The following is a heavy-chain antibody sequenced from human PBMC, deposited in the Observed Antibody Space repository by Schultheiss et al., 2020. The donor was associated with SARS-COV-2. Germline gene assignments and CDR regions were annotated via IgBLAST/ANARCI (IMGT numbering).Heavy chain of an antibody. Sequence: GSLRLSCTVSGGSVSSGSYYWSWIRQPPGKGLEWIGEIYHSGSTYYNPSLKSRVTISVDTSKNQFSLKLSSVTAADTAVYYCARDPPDYYDSSAYYGSVDYWGQGTLVTVSS. CDR3: ARDPPDYYDSSAYYGSVDY. CDR1: GGSVSSGSYY. V-gene: IGHV4-61*01. CDR2: IYHSGST. D-gene: IGHD3-22*01. J-gene: IGHJ4*02.